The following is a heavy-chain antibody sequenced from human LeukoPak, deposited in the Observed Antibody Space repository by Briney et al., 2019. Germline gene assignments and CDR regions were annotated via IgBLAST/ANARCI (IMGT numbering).Heavy chain of an antibody. D-gene: IGHD6-6*01. CDR2: IYTSGST. CDR1: GGSISSYY. J-gene: IGHJ5*02. CDR3: ARQLDSSSSGWFGP. Sequence: SETLSLTCTVSGGSISSYYWSWIRQPPGKGLEWIGYIYTSGSTNYNPSLKSRVTISVDTSKNQFSLKLSSVTAADTAVYYCARQLDSSSSGWFGPWGQGTLVTVSS. V-gene: IGHV4-4*09.